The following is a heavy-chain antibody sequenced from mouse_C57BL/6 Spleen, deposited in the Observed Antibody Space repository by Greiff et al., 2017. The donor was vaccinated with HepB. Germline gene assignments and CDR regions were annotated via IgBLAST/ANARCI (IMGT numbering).Heavy chain of an antibody. Sequence: EVKLVESGGGLVQPGGSLKLSCAASGFTFSDYYMYWVRQTPEKRLEWVAYISNGGGNTYYPDTVKGRFTIARDNARNTLYLQMSRLKSEDTAIYYCARRHSNGYFDVWGTGTTVTVSS. CDR3: ARRHSNGYFDV. J-gene: IGHJ1*03. V-gene: IGHV5-12*01. D-gene: IGHD2-5*01. CDR2: ISNGGGNT. CDR1: GFTFSDYY.